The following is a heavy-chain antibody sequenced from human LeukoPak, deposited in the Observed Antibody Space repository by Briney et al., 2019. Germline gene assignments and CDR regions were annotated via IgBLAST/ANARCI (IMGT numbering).Heavy chain of an antibody. Sequence: ASVKVSCKASVYTFTGYYMHGVRQAPGQGREWMGWINPNSGGTNYAQKFEGRVTMTRDTSITTAYMELSRLRSDDTAVYYCARDTSGYDYFDYWGQGTLVTVSS. CDR2: INPNSGGT. V-gene: IGHV1-2*02. CDR1: VYTFTGYY. CDR3: ARDTSGYDYFDY. D-gene: IGHD5-12*01. J-gene: IGHJ4*02.